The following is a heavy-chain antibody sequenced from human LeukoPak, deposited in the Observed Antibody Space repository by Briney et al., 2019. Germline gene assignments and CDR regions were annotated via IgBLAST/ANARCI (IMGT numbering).Heavy chain of an antibody. CDR2: GYTNGST. CDR1: GASISSYY. D-gene: IGHD3-10*01. V-gene: IGHV4-4*07. J-gene: IGHJ6*03. Sequence: SETLSLTRTVSGASISSYYMGSIRQPAGKGLEWIWRGYTNGSTNYNPSLKSRVTISVDTSKNQFSLKLSSVTATDTAVYFCAGHLYVSGSYYPPMDVGGKGTTVTISS. CDR3: AGHLYVSGSYYPPMDV.